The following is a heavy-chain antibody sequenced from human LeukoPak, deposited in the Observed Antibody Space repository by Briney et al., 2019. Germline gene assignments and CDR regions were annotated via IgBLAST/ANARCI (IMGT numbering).Heavy chain of an antibody. J-gene: IGHJ6*03. Sequence: ASVKVSCKASGYTFTGYYMHWVRQAPGQGLEWMGWINPNSGGTNYAQKFQGRVTMTRDTSISTAYMELSRLRSDDTAFYHAASRIRYFDWSTEDYYYYMDVWGKGTTVTISS. D-gene: IGHD3-9*01. CDR3: ASRIRYFDWSTEDYYYYMDV. V-gene: IGHV1-2*02. CDR2: INPNSGGT. CDR1: GYTFTGYY.